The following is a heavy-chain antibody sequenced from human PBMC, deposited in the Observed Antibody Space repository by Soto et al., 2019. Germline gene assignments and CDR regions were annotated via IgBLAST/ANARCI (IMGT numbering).Heavy chain of an antibody. Sequence: QVQLVQSGAEVKKPGSSVKVSCKASGGTFSSYAISWVRQAPGQGLEWMGGIIPIFGTANYAQKFQGRVTITADNSTSTAYMGLSSLRSEDTAVYDCARGPHYGDYVSYYYYYSCMDVWGQGTPVTVSS. CDR2: IIPIFGTA. J-gene: IGHJ6*02. CDR3: ARGPHYGDYVSYYYYYSCMDV. D-gene: IGHD4-17*01. V-gene: IGHV1-69*06. CDR1: GGTFSSYA.